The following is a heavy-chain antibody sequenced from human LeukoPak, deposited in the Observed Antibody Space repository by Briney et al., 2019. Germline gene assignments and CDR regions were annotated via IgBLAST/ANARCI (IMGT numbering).Heavy chain of an antibody. J-gene: IGHJ4*02. CDR3: AKDGRTVTMIVVVPFDY. CDR1: GFTFSSYA. CDR2: ISGSGGST. D-gene: IGHD3-22*01. Sequence: GRSLRLSCAASGFTFSSYAMSWVRQAPGKGLEWVSAISGSGGSTYYADSVKGRFTISRDNSKNTLYLQMNSLRAEDTAVYYCAKDGRTVTMIVVVPFDYWGQGTLVTVSS. V-gene: IGHV3-23*01.